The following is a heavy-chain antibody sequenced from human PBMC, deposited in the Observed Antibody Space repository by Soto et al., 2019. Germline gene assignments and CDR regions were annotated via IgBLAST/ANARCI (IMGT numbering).Heavy chain of an antibody. Sequence: EVQLVESGGGLVKPGGSLRVSCAASGFTFNDSWMSWVRQAPGKGLEWVARIKSKTDGGTTDYAAPVTGRFTISRDDSRNTLSLEMNSLKTEDTAIYYCTTYVYIRGNYRVRWAYWGLGTMVTVSS. V-gene: IGHV3-15*01. J-gene: IGHJ4*02. D-gene: IGHD3-16*02. CDR2: IKSKTDGGTT. CDR1: GFTFNDSW. CDR3: TTYVYIRGNYRVRWAY.